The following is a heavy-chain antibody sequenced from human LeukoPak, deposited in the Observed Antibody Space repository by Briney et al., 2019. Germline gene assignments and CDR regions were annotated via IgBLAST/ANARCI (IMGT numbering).Heavy chain of an antibody. J-gene: IGHJ6*03. CDR2: ISAYNGNT. CDR1: GYTFTSYG. V-gene: IGHV1-18*01. CDR3: ARDKDYDFWSGPTYYMDV. Sequence: ASVKVSCKASGYTFTSYGISWVRQAPGQGLEWMGWISAYNGNTNYAQKLQGRVTMTTDTSTSTAYMELRSLRSDDTAVYYCARDKDYDFWSGPTYYMDVWGKGTTVTVSS. D-gene: IGHD3-3*01.